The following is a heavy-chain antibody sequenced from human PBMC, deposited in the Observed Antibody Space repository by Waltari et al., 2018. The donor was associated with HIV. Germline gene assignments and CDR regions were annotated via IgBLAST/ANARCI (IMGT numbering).Heavy chain of an antibody. CDR2: ISGSGGST. CDR1: DSTFSSQA. CDR3: AKETQGSGSYYFDY. J-gene: IGHJ4*02. Sequence: EVQLLASGGGLVQPGGSLSPSCPASDSTFSSQAMNWLAKAPGKGLECVSGISGSGGSTYYADSVKGRFTISRDNSKKMLYLQMNSLRAEDTAVYYCAKETQGSGSYYFDYWGQGTLVTVSS. V-gene: IGHV3-23*01. D-gene: IGHD6-19*01.